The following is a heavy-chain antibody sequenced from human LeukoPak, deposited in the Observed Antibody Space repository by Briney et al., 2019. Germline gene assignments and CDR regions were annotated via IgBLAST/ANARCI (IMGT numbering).Heavy chain of an antibody. D-gene: IGHD5-24*01. Sequence: SETLSLTCTVSGGSISGYYWSWIRQPPGKGLEWIGYVFYSGSTDYNPSLKSRVTISVDTPKNQFSLRLKFVTAADTAVYYCARGGYRAWFDPWGQGTLVTVSS. J-gene: IGHJ5*02. CDR1: GGSISGYY. V-gene: IGHV4-59*01. CDR2: VFYSGST. CDR3: ARGGYRAWFDP.